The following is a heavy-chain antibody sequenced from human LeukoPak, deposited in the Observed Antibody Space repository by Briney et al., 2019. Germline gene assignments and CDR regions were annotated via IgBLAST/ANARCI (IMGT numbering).Heavy chain of an antibody. Sequence: ASVKVSCKTSGYTFTGYYMHWVRQAPGQGLEWMGWIHPNSGVTNYAQKFQGRVTMTRDTSISTAYMELSRLRSDDTAVYYCVPFATPVYFDYWGQGTLVTVSS. J-gene: IGHJ4*02. V-gene: IGHV1-2*02. D-gene: IGHD2-2*01. CDR2: IHPNSGVT. CDR3: VPFATPVYFDY. CDR1: GYTFTGYY.